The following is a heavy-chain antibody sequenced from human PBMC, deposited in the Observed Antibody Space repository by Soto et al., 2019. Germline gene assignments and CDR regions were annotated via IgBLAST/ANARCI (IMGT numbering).Heavy chain of an antibody. CDR2: TWIDGSTT. CDR1: GFPFSAYG. V-gene: IGHV3-33*01. Sequence: QVHLVESGGGVVQPGSSLRLSCAASGFPFSAYGMHWVRQAPGKGLECVAMTWIDGSTTYYSDSVKGRFTISRDNSNNPLYLQMNSLRAEDTAAYFCARDRGGTAMFFGMDVWGQGTTVSVSS. CDR3: ARDRGGTAMFFGMDV. J-gene: IGHJ6*02. D-gene: IGHD5-18*01.